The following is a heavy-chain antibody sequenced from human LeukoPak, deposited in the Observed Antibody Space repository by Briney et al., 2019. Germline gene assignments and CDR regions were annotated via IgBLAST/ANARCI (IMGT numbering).Heavy chain of an antibody. Sequence: PGGSLRLSCAASGFSFSDYWMSWVRQTPGKGLEWVASIEQDGSEKNYVDSVEGRFTISRDNAKNSLYLQMNSLRADDTAVYYYARASVLGPNTDYWGQGTLVTVSS. CDR1: GFSFSDYW. J-gene: IGHJ4*02. V-gene: IGHV3-7*01. CDR2: IEQDGSEK. D-gene: IGHD2-2*01. CDR3: ARASVLGPNTDY.